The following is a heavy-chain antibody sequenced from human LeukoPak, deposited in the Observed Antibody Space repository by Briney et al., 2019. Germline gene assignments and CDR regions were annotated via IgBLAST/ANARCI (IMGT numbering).Heavy chain of an antibody. CDR2: INPSVGST. D-gene: IGHD6-19*01. CDR1: GYTFTSYY. V-gene: IGHV1-46*01. Sequence: ASVKVSCKASGYTFTSYYIHWVRQAPGQGLEWMGIINPSVGSTTYAQNFQGRVTMTRYTSTSSVYMELSSLRSEDTAVYYCARDNTAVAGRVIDYWGQGTLVTVSS. J-gene: IGHJ4*02. CDR3: ARDNTAVAGRVIDY.